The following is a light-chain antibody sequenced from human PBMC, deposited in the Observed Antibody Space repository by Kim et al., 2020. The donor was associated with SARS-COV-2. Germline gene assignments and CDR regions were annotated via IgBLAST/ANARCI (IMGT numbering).Light chain of an antibody. CDR3: QSYNRSNVV. CDR1: SGSIDDNY. CDR2: EDD. V-gene: IGLV6-57*03. Sequence: GKTITISCTRSSGSIDDNYVQWDQQRPGGVPIIVIYEDDQRPSGVSDRFSGSIDNSSNSASLTISGLKTEDEADYYCQSYNRSNVVFGGGTQLTVL. J-gene: IGLJ2*01.